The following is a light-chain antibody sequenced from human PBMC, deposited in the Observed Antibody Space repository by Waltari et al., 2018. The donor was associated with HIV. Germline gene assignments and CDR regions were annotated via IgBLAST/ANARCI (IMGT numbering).Light chain of an antibody. J-gene: IGKJ3*01. V-gene: IGKV3-15*01. Sequence: EIVMTQSPATLSVSPGERATLSCWASQSVSSNLAWYQQKPGQPPRLLIFGASTRATGISARFSGSGSGTEFTLTINSLQSEDFAVYYCHQYHNWPPFTFGPGTKVDIK. CDR3: HQYHNWPPFT. CDR2: GAS. CDR1: QSVSSN.